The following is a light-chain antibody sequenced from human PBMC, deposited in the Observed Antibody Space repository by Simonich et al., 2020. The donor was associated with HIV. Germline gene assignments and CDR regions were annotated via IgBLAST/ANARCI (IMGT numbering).Light chain of an antibody. Sequence: QSALTQPVSVSGSPGQSITISCTGTSSDVGGYNYVSWYQQHPGKAPKLMIYDVNKRPSGVSTRFSGSKSGNTASLTISGLQAEHEADYYCSSYTSSSTWVFGGGTKLTVL. CDR1: SSDVGGYNY. V-gene: IGLV2-14*01. CDR3: SSYTSSSTWV. J-gene: IGLJ3*02. CDR2: DVN.